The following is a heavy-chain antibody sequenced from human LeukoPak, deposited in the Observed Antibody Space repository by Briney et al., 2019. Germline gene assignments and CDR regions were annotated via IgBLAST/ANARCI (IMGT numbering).Heavy chain of an antibody. CDR3: VRGGPSTWS. D-gene: IGHD2-15*01. CDR1: GFTFKLYW. V-gene: IGHV3-74*01. CDR2: INHDGSDT. J-gene: IGHJ5*02. Sequence: GGSLRLSCAASGFTFKLYWMHWVRQVPGRGPVWVSRINHDGSDTIYADSVRGRFTISRDDAKNTLYLEMNNLRAEDTAVYYCVRGGPSTWSWGQGTLVTVSS.